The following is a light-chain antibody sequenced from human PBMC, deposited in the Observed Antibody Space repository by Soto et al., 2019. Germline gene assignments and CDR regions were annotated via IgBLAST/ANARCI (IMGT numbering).Light chain of an antibody. CDR1: QTISSW. Sequence: DIQMTQSPSTLSGSVGDRVTITCRASQTISSWLAWYQQKPGKAPKLLIYKASTLKSGVPSRFSGSGSGTEFTLTISSLQPDYFATYYCQHYNSYSGAFGQGTKEELK. J-gene: IGKJ1*01. V-gene: IGKV1-5*03. CDR3: QHYNSYSGA. CDR2: KAS.